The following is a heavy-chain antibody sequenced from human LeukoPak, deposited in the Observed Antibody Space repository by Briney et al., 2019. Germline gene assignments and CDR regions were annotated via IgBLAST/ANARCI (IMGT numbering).Heavy chain of an antibody. J-gene: IGHJ5*02. Sequence: SSETLSLTCTVSGGSISSSGSYWGWIRQPPGRGLEWIVTIYYSGSTYYNPSLKSRVTISVDTSKNQFSLNLSSVTAADTAVYYCARRGYSYGYVRIGWFDPWGQGTLVTVSS. CDR1: GGSISSSGSY. D-gene: IGHD5-18*01. CDR2: IYYSGST. V-gene: IGHV4-39*07. CDR3: ARRGYSYGYVRIGWFDP.